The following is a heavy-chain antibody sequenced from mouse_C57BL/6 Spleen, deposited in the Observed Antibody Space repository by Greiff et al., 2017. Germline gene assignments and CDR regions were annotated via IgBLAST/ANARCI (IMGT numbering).Heavy chain of an antibody. V-gene: IGHV1-55*01. Sequence: VQLQESGAELVKPGASVKMSCKASGYTFTSYWITWVKQRPGQGLEWIGDIYPGSGSTNYNEKFKSKATLTVDTSSSAAYMQLSSLTSDDSAVYYCAGGNYQGWYFDVWGTGTTVTVSS. CDR2: IYPGSGST. D-gene: IGHD1-1*02. CDR1: GYTFTSYW. J-gene: IGHJ1*03. CDR3: AGGNYQGWYFDV.